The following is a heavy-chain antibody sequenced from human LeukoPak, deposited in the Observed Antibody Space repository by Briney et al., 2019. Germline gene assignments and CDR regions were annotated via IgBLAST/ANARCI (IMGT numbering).Heavy chain of an antibody. Sequence: PSETLSLTCAVYGGSFSGYYWSWTRQPPGKGLEWIGEINHSGSTNYNPSLKSRVTISVDTSKNQFSLKLSSVTAADTAVYYCARVLVGATGSAFDIWGQGTMVTVSS. CDR1: GGSFSGYY. CDR2: INHSGST. J-gene: IGHJ3*02. CDR3: ARVLVGATGSAFDI. V-gene: IGHV4-34*01. D-gene: IGHD1-26*01.